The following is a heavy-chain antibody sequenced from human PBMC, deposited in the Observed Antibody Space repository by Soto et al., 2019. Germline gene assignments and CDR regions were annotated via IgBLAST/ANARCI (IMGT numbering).Heavy chain of an antibody. J-gene: IGHJ4*02. V-gene: IGHV3-30-3*01. D-gene: IGHD2-8*02. CDR1: GFIFSSYT. CDR3: ARDPLHTGYFDS. Sequence: QVQLVESGGGVVQPGRSLRLSCAASGFIFSSYTLHWVRQAPGKGLEWVALISYDGNSKYYTDSVKGRFTISRDNSKNTPYLPMNGLRAEDTAVYYCARDPLHTGYFDSWGQGTLVTVSS. CDR2: ISYDGNSK.